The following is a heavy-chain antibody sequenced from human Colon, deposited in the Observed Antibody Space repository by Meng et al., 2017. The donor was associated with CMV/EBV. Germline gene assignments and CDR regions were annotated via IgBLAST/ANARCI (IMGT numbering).Heavy chain of an antibody. V-gene: IGHV3-21*01. J-gene: IGHJ4*02. CDR1: GFTLSSFY. CDR2: ISSSSREI. D-gene: IGHD2-2*01. CDR3: ASTIVVEPAATTDY. Sequence: GESLKISGAASGFTLSSFYMDWVRQAPGKGLEWVSLISSSSREIYYGDSVKGRFTISRDNAKNYLYLQMNSLRAEDSAVYYCASTIVVEPAATTDYWGQGTLVTVSS.